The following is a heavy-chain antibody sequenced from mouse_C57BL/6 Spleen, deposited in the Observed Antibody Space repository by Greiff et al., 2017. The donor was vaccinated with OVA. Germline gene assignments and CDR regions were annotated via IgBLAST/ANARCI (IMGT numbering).Heavy chain of an antibody. V-gene: IGHV2-2*01. J-gene: IGHJ1*03. Sequence: VMLVESGPGLVQPSQSLSITCTVSGFSLTSYGVHWVRQSPGKGLEWLGVIWSGGSTDYNAAFISRLSISKDNSKSQVVFKINSLQADDTAIYYCARTSQRGYFDGWGTGTTVTVSS. CDR3: ARTSQRGYFDG. CDR1: GFSLTSYG. CDR2: IWSGGST.